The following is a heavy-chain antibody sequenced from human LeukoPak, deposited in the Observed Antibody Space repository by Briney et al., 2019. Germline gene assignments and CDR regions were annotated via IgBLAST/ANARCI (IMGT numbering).Heavy chain of an antibody. D-gene: IGHD3-3*01. J-gene: IGHJ6*02. CDR2: ISYDGSNK. Sequence: GGSLRLSCAASGFTFSSYAMHWVRQAPGKGLEWVAVISYDGSNKYYADSVKGRFTISRDNSKNTLYLQMNSLRAEDTAVYYCARDWRGFGVVLTYYYYYGMDVWGQGTTVTVSS. V-gene: IGHV3-30*04. CDR1: GFTFSSYA. CDR3: ARDWRGFGVVLTYYYYYGMDV.